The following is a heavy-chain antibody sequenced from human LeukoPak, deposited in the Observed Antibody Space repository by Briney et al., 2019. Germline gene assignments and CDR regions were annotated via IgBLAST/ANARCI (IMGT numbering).Heavy chain of an antibody. CDR1: GFTFSSYS. J-gene: IGHJ3*02. D-gene: IGHD1-26*01. V-gene: IGHV3-21*04. CDR3: AKDGGGSYPGDAFDI. CDR2: ISSSSSYI. Sequence: GGSLRLSRAASGFTFSSYSMNWVRQAPGKGLEWVSSISSSSSYIYYADSVKGRFTISRDNAKNSLYLQMNSLRTEDTALYYCAKDGGGSYPGDAFDIWGQGTMVTVSS.